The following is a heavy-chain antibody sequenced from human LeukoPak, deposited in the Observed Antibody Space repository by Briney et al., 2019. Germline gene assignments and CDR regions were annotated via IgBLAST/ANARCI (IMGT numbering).Heavy chain of an antibody. Sequence: SETLSLTCAVYGGSFSGYYWSWIRQPPGKGLEWIGEINHSGSTNYNPSLESRVTISVDRSKNQFSLKLSSVTAADTAAYYCVQIAVAGTTPFDSWGQGTLVTVSS. V-gene: IGHV4-34*01. CDR2: INHSGST. D-gene: IGHD6-19*01. CDR1: GGSFSGYY. CDR3: VQIAVAGTTPFDS. J-gene: IGHJ4*02.